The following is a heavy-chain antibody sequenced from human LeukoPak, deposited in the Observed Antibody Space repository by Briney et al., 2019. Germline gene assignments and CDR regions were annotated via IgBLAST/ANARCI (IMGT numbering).Heavy chain of an antibody. J-gene: IGHJ4*02. V-gene: IGHV3-9*03. CDR1: GFTFSSYA. CDR3: AKGAYYDFWSGYFHFDY. CDR2: ISWNSGSI. Sequence: GGSLRLSCAASGFTFSSYAMHWVRQAPGKGLGWVSGISWNSGSIGYADSVKGRFTISRDNAKNSLYLQMNSLRAEDMALYYCAKGAYYDFWSGYFHFDYWGQGTLVTVSS. D-gene: IGHD3-3*01.